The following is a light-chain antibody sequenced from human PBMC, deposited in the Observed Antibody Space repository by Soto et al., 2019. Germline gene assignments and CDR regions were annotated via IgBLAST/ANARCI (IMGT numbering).Light chain of an antibody. CDR2: EVN. Sequence: QSALTQPPSASGSPGQSVTISCSGVSSEIDVYTFVSWYQHRPDKAPKLIIYEVNKRPSGVPDRFSGSRSGNTASLTVSGLQSYDEAEYYCSAYTGINILRVFGGGTKLTVL. V-gene: IGLV2-8*01. CDR3: SAYTGINILRV. CDR1: SSEIDVYTF. J-gene: IGLJ3*02.